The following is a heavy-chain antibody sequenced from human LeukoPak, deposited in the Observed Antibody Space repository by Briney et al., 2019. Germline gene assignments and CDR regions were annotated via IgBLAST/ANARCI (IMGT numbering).Heavy chain of an antibody. CDR1: GGSISSYY. J-gene: IGHJ3*02. V-gene: IGHV4-59*08. Sequence: SETLSLTCTVSGGSISSYYWSWIRQPPGKGLEWIGYIYYSGSTNYNPSLKSRVTISVDTSKNQFSLKLSSVTAADTAVYYCARHVDGAFDIWGQGTMVTVSS. CDR2: IYYSGST. CDR3: ARHVDGAFDI.